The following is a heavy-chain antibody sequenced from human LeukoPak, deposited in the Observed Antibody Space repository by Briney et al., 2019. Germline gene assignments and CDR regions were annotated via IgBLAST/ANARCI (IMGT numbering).Heavy chain of an antibody. CDR2: IYYSGST. J-gene: IGHJ6*02. Sequence: SETLSLTCTVSGGSISSYYWSWIRQPPGKGLEWIGYIYYSGSTNYNPSLKSRVTISVDTSKNQFSLELSSVTAADTAVYYCARLVAGYCSSTSCYPYYYYYGMDVWGQGTTVTVSS. D-gene: IGHD2-2*01. V-gene: IGHV4-59*08. CDR1: GGSISSYY. CDR3: ARLVAGYCSSTSCYPYYYYYGMDV.